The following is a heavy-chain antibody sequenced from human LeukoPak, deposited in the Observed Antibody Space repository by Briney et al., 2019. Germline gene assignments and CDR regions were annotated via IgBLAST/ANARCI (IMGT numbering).Heavy chain of an antibody. V-gene: IGHV1-69*06. CDR3: ARGDPLVKTGTPHVGPVIY. D-gene: IGHD1-7*01. Sequence: GASVKVSCKASGSTFSSYAISWVRQAPGQGLEWMGGIIPIFGTANYAQKFQGRVTITADKSTSTAYMELSSLRSEDTAVYYCARGDPLVKTGTPHVGPVIYWGQGTLVTVSS. J-gene: IGHJ4*02. CDR1: GSTFSSYA. CDR2: IIPIFGTA.